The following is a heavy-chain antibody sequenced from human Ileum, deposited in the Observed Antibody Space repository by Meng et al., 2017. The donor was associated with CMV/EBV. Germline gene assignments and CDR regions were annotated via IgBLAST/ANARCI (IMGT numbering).Heavy chain of an antibody. J-gene: IGHJ1*01. D-gene: IGHD6-13*01. CDR2: IKQDGSQK. Sequence: GESLKISCAASGFTFTGYWMSWVRQAPGKGLEWVANIKQDGSQKFYVDSVKGRFIISRDNSKNSLYLEMNNLRAEDTAVYYCTGGTGWSSNRWGQGTLVTVSS. CDR1: GFTFTGYW. V-gene: IGHV3-7*04. CDR3: TGGTGWSSNR.